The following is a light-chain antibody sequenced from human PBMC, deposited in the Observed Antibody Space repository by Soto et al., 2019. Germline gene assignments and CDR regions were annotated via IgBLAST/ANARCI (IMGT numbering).Light chain of an antibody. V-gene: IGKV3-15*01. CDR3: QQYNNWPPWT. CDR2: GAS. J-gene: IGKJ1*01. Sequence: EIVMTQSPATLSVSPGDRATLSCRASQSVSSNLAGYQQKPGQAPRLLIHGASTSATGIPARFSGSGSGTEFTLTISSLQSEDFAVYYCQQYNNWPPWTCGQGTKVEIK. CDR1: QSVSSN.